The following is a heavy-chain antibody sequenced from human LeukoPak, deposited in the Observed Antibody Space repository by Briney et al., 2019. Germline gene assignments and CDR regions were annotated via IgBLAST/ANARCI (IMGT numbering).Heavy chain of an antibody. Sequence: ASVKVSCKASGYTFTSYDINWVRQATGQGLEWMGWMNPNSGNTGYAQKFQGRVTMTRDTSISTAYMELSRLRSDDTAVYYCARLRGRSGSGSYNYFDYWGQGTLVTVSS. J-gene: IGHJ4*02. CDR3: ARLRGRSGSGSYNYFDY. D-gene: IGHD1-26*01. V-gene: IGHV1-8*01. CDR1: GYTFTSYD. CDR2: MNPNSGNT.